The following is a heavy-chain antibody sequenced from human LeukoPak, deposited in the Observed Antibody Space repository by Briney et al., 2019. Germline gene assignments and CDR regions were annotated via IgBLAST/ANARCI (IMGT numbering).Heavy chain of an antibody. J-gene: IGHJ5*02. CDR3: ARRDCSSDSCTTYKWFDP. CDR2: LSSGTT. CDR1: ASSPSSGSF. Sequence: SETLSLTCGLSASSPSSGSFWGWIRQPPGKGVGCSGTLSSGTTPHNPSLKSRVTMSVDTSTNQFSLRLSSVTAADTAIYYCARRDCSSDSCTTYKWFDPWGQGTLVT. V-gene: IGHV4-38-2*01. D-gene: IGHD2-2*01.